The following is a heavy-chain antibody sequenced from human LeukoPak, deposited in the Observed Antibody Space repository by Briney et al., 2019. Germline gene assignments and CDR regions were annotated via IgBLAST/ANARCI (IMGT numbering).Heavy chain of an antibody. CDR3: VRDFRSADY. CDR1: GFIFRKYV. V-gene: IGHV3-74*01. Sequence: PGGSLRLSCAASGFIFRKYVMSWVRQAPGKGPMWVSRICPDGTVTNYADSVKARFIIFRDNARNTVYLQMNSLRVEDTAVYYCVRDFRSADYWGQGTLVTVSS. CDR2: ICPDGTVT. J-gene: IGHJ4*02.